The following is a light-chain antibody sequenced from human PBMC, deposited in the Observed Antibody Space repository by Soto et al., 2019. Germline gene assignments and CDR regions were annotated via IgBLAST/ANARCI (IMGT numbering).Light chain of an antibody. CDR1: QSINSW. CDR2: KAS. J-gene: IGKJ4*01. Sequence: DIQMTQSPSTLSASVGDSVTITCRASQSINSWLAWYQHKPGKAPKLLIYKASNLQSGVPSRFSGSGSGTEFPLTISSLQPDDFANYYCQQYNASPLTFGGGTKVEIK. V-gene: IGKV1-5*03. CDR3: QQYNASPLT.